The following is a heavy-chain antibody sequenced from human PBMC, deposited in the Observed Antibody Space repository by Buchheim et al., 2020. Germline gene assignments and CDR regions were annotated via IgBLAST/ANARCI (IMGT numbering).Heavy chain of an antibody. D-gene: IGHD3-10*01. J-gene: IGHJ6*03. Sequence: QVQLQQWGAGLLKPSETLSLTCAVYGGSFSGYYWSWIRQPPGKGLEWIGEINHSGSTNYNPSLKSRVTISVDTSKNQFSLKLSSVTAADTAVYYCARGGYYGSGSYFKGGANDYYYYMDVWGKGTT. CDR1: GGSFSGYY. V-gene: IGHV4-34*01. CDR2: INHSGST. CDR3: ARGGYYGSGSYFKGGANDYYYYMDV.